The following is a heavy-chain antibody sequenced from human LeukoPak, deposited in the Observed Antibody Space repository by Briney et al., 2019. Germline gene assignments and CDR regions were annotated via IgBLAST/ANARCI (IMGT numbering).Heavy chain of an antibody. CDR2: IYYSGST. CDR3: ARFCVFWSGCVDY. D-gene: IGHD3-3*01. J-gene: IGHJ4*02. V-gene: IGHV4-59*08. Sequence: SETLSLTCTVSGGSISSYYWSWIRQPPGKGLEWIGYIYYSGSTKYNPSLKSRVTISVDTSKNQFSLKLSSVTAVDTAVYYCARFCVFWSGCVDYWGQGTLVTVSS. CDR1: GGSISSYY.